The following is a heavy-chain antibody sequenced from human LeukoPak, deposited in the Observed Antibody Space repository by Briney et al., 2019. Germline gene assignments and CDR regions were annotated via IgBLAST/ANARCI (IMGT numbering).Heavy chain of an antibody. V-gene: IGHV3-74*01. CDR3: ASTAAAFRY. J-gene: IGHJ4*02. Sequence: GGSLRLSCAASGFTFSSYWIHWVRQAPGKGLVWVSRINIDGTTTSYADSVKGRFTISRDNAKNTLYLQMNSLRVEDTAVYYCASTAAAFRYWGQGTLVTVSS. D-gene: IGHD6-13*01. CDR2: INIDGTTT. CDR1: GFTFSSYW.